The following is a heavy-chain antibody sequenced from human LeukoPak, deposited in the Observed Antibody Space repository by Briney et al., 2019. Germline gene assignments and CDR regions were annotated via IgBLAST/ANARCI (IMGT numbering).Heavy chain of an antibody. CDR1: GGTFSSYA. J-gene: IGHJ4*02. CDR2: IIPIFGTA. Sequence: SVKVSCKASGGTFSSYAISWVRQAPGQGLEWMGGIIPIFGTANYAQKFQGRVTITTDGSTSTAYMELSSLRSEDTAVYYCARGLRVQLWSLDYWGQGTLVTVSS. V-gene: IGHV1-69*05. CDR3: ARGLRVQLWSLDY. D-gene: IGHD5-18*01.